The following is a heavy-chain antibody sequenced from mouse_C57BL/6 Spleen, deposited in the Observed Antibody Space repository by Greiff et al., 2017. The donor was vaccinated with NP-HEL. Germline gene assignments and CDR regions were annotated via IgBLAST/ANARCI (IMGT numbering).Heavy chain of an antibody. D-gene: IGHD2-3*01. V-gene: IGHV1-26*01. J-gene: IGHJ2*01. Sequence: EVQLQQSGPELVKPGASVKISCKASGYTFTDYYMNWVKQSHGKSLEWIGDINPNNGGTSYNQKFKGKATLTVDKSSSTAYMELRSLTSEDSAVYYCARWLLRPYYFDYWGQGTTLTVSS. CDR3: ARWLLRPYYFDY. CDR2: INPNNGGT. CDR1: GYTFTDYY.